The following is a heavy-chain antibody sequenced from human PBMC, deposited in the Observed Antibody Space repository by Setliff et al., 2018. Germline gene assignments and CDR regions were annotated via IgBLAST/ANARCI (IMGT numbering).Heavy chain of an antibody. CDR2: IYSSGNI. CDR1: GGSISSGTFY. CDR3: ARQRRIWNDLDYFDY. J-gene: IGHJ4*02. D-gene: IGHD1-1*01. Sequence: TLSLTCTVSGGSISSGTFYWTWLRQPAGKGLEWIGHIYSSGNINYNPSLVSRVTISIDTSKSQFSLRLSPVTAADTAVYYCARQRRIWNDLDYFDYWGQGTLVTVSS. V-gene: IGHV4-61*09.